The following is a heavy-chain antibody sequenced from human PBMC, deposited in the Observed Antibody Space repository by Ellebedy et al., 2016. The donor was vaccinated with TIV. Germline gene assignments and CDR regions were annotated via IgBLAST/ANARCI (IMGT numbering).Heavy chain of an antibody. CDR2: ISAYNGNT. Sequence: AASVKVSCKASGYTFTSYGISWVRQAPGQGLEWMGWISAYNGNTNYAQKLQGRVTMTTDTSTSTAYMELRSLRSDDPAVYYCARDYNSSWRYYYYGMDVWGQGTTVTVSS. CDR1: GYTFTSYG. V-gene: IGHV1-18*01. D-gene: IGHD6-13*01. CDR3: ARDYNSSWRYYYYGMDV. J-gene: IGHJ6*02.